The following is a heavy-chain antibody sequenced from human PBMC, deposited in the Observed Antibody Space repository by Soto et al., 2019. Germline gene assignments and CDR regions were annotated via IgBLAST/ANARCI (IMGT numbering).Heavy chain of an antibody. V-gene: IGHV4-39*01. Sequence: TSETLSLTCTVSGGSISSSSYYWGWIRQPPGKGLEWIGSFYYSGSTYYNPSLKSRLTISVDTSKNQFSLKLSSVTAADTAVYYWARHYGREVFDYCGQGTLVPVS. J-gene: IGHJ4*02. CDR3: ARHYGREVFDY. D-gene: IGHD1-26*01. CDR2: FYYSGST. CDR1: GGSISSSSYY.